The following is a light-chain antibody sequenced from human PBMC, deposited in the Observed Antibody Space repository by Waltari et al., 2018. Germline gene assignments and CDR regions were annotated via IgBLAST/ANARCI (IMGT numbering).Light chain of an antibody. J-gene: IGLJ1*01. Sequence: QAALTQPASVSGSPGQSITISCTGTSSDIGAYSYVSWFQQHPGKAPKLMVCGVSIRPSGVSNRCAGSRSGNTASLTISGLQAEDEADYYCSSFTDSRIYVFGSGTKVTVL. CDR1: SSDIGAYSY. CDR2: GVS. CDR3: SSFTDSRIYV. V-gene: IGLV2-14*03.